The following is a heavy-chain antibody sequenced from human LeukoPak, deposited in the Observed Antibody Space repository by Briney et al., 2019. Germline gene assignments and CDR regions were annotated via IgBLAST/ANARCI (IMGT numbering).Heavy chain of an antibody. Sequence: SETLSLTRTVSGGSISSYYWSWIRQPAGKGLEWIGRIYTSGSTNYNPSLKSRVTISVDTSKNQFSLKLSSVTAADTAVYYCARGGYCTNGVCYTFDYWGQGTLVTVSS. D-gene: IGHD2-8*01. CDR2: IYTSGST. J-gene: IGHJ4*02. V-gene: IGHV4-4*07. CDR3: ARGGYCTNGVCYTFDY. CDR1: GGSISSYY.